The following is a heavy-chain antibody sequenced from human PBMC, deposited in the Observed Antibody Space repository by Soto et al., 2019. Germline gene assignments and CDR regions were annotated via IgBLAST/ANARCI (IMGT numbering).Heavy chain of an antibody. V-gene: IGHV1-3*05. CDR1: GYTFTSYA. J-gene: IGHJ4*02. CDR2: INAGNGST. CDR3: ESDYDSMIAY. D-gene: IGHD3-22*01. Sequence: QVQLVQSGAEEKKPGASVKVSCKASGYTFTSYAMHWVRQAPGQRLEWMGWINAGNGSTKYSQKFKGRVTIARDTSASTAYMELSSLRSEDTAVYYCESDYDSMIAYWGQGTLVTVSS.